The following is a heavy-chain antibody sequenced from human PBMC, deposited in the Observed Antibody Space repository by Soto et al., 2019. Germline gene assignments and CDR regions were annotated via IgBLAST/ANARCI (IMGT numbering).Heavy chain of an antibody. CDR3: AKEDPSGRYSLDY. D-gene: IGHD1-26*01. V-gene: IGHV3-30*18. Sequence: LSLTCAVSGYSISSGYYWGWLRQPPGKGLEWVAVISYYGTNEYYEDSVKGRFTISRDNSKNTLYLQMNSLRIEDTAVYFCAKEDPSGRYSLDYWGQGSQVTVSS. CDR1: GYSISSGYY. J-gene: IGHJ4*02. CDR2: ISYYGTNE.